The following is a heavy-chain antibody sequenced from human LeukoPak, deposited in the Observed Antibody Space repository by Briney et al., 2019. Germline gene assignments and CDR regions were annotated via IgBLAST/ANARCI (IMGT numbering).Heavy chain of an antibody. Sequence: GGSLRLSCAASGFTFSSYAMSWVRQAPGKGLEWVSASSGSGGSTYYADSVKGRLTISRDNSKNTLYLQMNSLRAEDTAVYYCAKVGSSCPLLGDYWGQGTLVTVSS. CDR2: SSGSGGST. J-gene: IGHJ4*02. CDR3: AKVGSSCPLLGDY. CDR1: GFTFSSYA. D-gene: IGHD2-2*01. V-gene: IGHV3-23*01.